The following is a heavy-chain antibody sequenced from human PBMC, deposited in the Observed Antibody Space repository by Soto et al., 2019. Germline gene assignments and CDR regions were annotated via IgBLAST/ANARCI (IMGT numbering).Heavy chain of an antibody. V-gene: IGHV3-73*01. Sequence: EVQLVESGGGLVQPGGSLKLSCAASGFTFSGSAMHWVRQASGKGLEWVGRIRSKAHSYATSYGASVRGRFTISRDDSKNTAYLQMNSLKTEDTAVYYCNVGELTTSDNIPFDYWGQGTLVTVSS. CDR3: NVGELTTSDNIPFDY. CDR1: GFTFSGSA. CDR2: IRSKAHSYAT. D-gene: IGHD1-20*01. J-gene: IGHJ4*02.